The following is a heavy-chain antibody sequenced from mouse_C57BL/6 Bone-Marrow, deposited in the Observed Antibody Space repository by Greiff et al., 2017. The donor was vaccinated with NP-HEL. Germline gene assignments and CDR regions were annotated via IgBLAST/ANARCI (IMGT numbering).Heavy chain of an antibody. CDR2: FHPDNDDT. CDR1: GYTFTTYP. Sequence: QVQLQQSGAELVKPGASVKMSCKASGYTFTTYPIEWMKQNHGKSLEWIGHFHPDNDDTKYNEKFKGKATLTVEKSSSTVYLELRRLTSDDSAVYYCARRDDGYDNYAMDYWGQGTSVTVSS. V-gene: IGHV1-47*01. CDR3: ARRDDGYDNYAMDY. J-gene: IGHJ4*01. D-gene: IGHD2-3*01.